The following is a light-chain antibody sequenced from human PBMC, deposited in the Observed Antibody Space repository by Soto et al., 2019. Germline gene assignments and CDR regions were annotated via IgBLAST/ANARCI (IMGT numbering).Light chain of an antibody. J-gene: IGLJ1*01. CDR2: QVT. CDR1: SSDLATYNY. CDR3: SSYTDSSNYV. V-gene: IGLV2-14*01. Sequence: QSALTQPAPVSGSPGQSITISCTGTSSDLATYNYVSWYQQQPGKAPKLMIYQVTNRPSGVSNRFSGSRSGNTASLTISGLQAEDEADYYCSSYTDSSNYVFGTGTKVTVL.